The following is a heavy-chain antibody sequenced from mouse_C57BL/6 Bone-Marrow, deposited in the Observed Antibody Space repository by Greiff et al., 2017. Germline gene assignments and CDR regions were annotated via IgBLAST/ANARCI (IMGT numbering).Heavy chain of an antibody. J-gene: IGHJ2*01. CDR1: GFNIKDDY. CDR2: IDPEIGDT. V-gene: IGHV14-4*01. Sequence: VQLQQSGAELVRPGASVKLSCTASGFNIKDDYIHWVKQRPEQGLEWIGWIDPEIGDTEYASKFQGKATITSDTSSNTAYLQISSRTSEDTAVYYCSSFDDNYFDFWGQGTPLTVAS. D-gene: IGHD2-3*01. CDR3: SSFDDNYFDF.